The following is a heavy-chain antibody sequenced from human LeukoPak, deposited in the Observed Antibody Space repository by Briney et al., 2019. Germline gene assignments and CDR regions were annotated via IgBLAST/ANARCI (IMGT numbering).Heavy chain of an antibody. Sequence: PSETLSLTCTVSVDSMSRSTYYWAWIRQAPGRGLEWIGSVYYGRSPYFNPSLESRATISVDTSKNHFSLKMSSVTAADTAVYYCARSSGTGTFSYWGQGTLVTVSS. V-gene: IGHV4-39*02. D-gene: IGHD6-25*01. CDR1: VDSMSRSTYY. J-gene: IGHJ4*02. CDR2: VYYGRSP. CDR3: ARSSGTGTFSY.